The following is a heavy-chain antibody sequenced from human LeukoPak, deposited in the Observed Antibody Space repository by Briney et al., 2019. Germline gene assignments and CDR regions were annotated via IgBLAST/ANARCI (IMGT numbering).Heavy chain of an antibody. CDR1: GYSISSSNW. J-gene: IGHJ3*02. V-gene: IGHV4-28*01. CDR2: IYYSGST. CDR3: ARIKSGWSYDAFDI. D-gene: IGHD6-19*01. Sequence: PLETLSLTCAVSGYSISSSNWWGWIRQPPGKGLEWIGYIYYSGSTYYNPPLKSRVTMSVDTSKNQFSLKLSSVTAVDTAVYYCARIKSGWSYDAFDIWGQGTMVTVSS.